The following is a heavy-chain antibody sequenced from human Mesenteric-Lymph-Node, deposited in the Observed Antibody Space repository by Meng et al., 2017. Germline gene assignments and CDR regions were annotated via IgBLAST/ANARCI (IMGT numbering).Heavy chain of an antibody. V-gene: IGHV4-38-2*02. CDR1: GYSISSGYY. Sequence: GSLRLSCTVSGYSISSGYYWGWIRQPPGKGLEWIGSIYHSGSTYYNPSLKSRVTISVDTSKNQFSLKLSSVTAADTAVYYCARDRGDSSGYVLTRFDPWGQGTLVTVSS. CDR3: ARDRGDSSGYVLTRFDP. CDR2: IYHSGST. D-gene: IGHD3-22*01. J-gene: IGHJ5*02.